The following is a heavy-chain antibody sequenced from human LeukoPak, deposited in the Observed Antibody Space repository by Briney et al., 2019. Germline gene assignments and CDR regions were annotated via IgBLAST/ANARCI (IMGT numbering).Heavy chain of an antibody. Sequence: QPGGSLRLSCAASGFSFTNYWMYWVRQAPGMGLVWVSRIKNDGSNIAYADSVKGRFTISRDNAKNTLYLQMNSLRAEDTAVYYCAKDEDQIVVVPAYYGMDVWGQGTTVTVSS. CDR1: GFSFTNYW. CDR3: AKDEDQIVVVPAYYGMDV. CDR2: IKNDGSNI. D-gene: IGHD2-2*01. J-gene: IGHJ6*02. V-gene: IGHV3-74*01.